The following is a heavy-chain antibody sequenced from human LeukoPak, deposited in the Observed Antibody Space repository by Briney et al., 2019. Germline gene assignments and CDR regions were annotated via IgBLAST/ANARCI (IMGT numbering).Heavy chain of an antibody. CDR3: AKGSFYYGSDFFDY. CDR2: IKSDGSNT. J-gene: IGHJ4*02. D-gene: IGHD3-10*01. V-gene: IGHV3-74*01. Sequence: GGSLRLSCAASGFTFSSYWMHWVRQAPGKGLVWVSRIKSDGSNTNYADSVKGRFTISRDNAKNTLHLQMNSLRAEDTAVYYCAKGSFYYGSDFFDYWGQGTLVTVSS. CDR1: GFTFSSYW.